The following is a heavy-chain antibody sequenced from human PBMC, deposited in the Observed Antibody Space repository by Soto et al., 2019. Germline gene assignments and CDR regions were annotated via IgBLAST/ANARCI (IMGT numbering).Heavy chain of an antibody. CDR3: TSRPSGMTYHAVFDF. J-gene: IGHJ4*02. V-gene: IGHV3-7*03. CDR1: GLTFSGHW. D-gene: IGHD2-21*02. Sequence: GGSLRLSCAASGLTFSGHWMTWVRQTPGEGLQWVAAIKPDGSEAFYVDSVKGRFTISRDNARNSLFLQMDSLRAEDTAVYYCTSRPSGMTYHAVFDFWGQGTLVTVSS. CDR2: IKPDGSEA.